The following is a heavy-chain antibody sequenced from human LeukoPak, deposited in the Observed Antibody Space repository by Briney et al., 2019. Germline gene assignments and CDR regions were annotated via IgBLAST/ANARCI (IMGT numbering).Heavy chain of an antibody. Sequence: GRSLRLSCVASGFVFSSHGMNWVRQAPGKGLEWLTVIWYDGSDQYYADSVKGRFTISRDNSKNTLYLQLNSLRVEDTAVYYCARVGRLTLEYCSGGSCYSPYYYYGMDVWGQGTTVTVSS. CDR3: ARVGRLTLEYCSGGSCYSPYYYYGMDV. CDR1: GFVFSSHG. D-gene: IGHD2-15*01. V-gene: IGHV3-33*01. CDR2: IWYDGSDQ. J-gene: IGHJ6*02.